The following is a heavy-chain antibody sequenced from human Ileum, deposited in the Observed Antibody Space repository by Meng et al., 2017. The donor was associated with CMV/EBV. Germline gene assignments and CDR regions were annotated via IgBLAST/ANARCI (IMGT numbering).Heavy chain of an antibody. CDR2: IYYSGST. J-gene: IGHJ5*02. D-gene: IGHD3-10*01. CDR1: GGSISSYY. CDR3: AREDYYGSGSYLS. Sequence: SETLSLTCTVSGGSISSYYWSWIRQPPGKGLEWIGYIYYSGSTYYNPSLKSRVTISVDTSKNQFSLKLSSVTAADTAVYYCAREDYYGSGSYLSWGQGTLVTVSS. V-gene: IGHV4-59*12.